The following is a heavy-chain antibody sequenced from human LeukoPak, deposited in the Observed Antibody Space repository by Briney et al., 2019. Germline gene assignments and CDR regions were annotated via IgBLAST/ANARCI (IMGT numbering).Heavy chain of an antibody. CDR3: AKGTAVDRQYFEN. V-gene: IGHV3-30*18. CDR1: RFTFSACG. J-gene: IGHJ4*02. CDR2: ISFDGSHK. D-gene: IGHD1-1*01. Sequence: GGSLRLSCAASRFTFSACGMHWVRQAPGKGLEWVAAISFDGSHKYYADSMKGRFTISRDNSMNTLYLQMNSLRAEDTAVCYCAKGTAVDRQYFENWGQGTLVTVSS.